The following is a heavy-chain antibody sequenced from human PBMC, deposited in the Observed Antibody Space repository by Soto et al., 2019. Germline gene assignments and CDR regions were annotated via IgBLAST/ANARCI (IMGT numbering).Heavy chain of an antibody. Sequence: SVKLSHTCTVADGSISSYSWILIRQPPGKGMYWIGYIYYSGSTNYNPSLKSRVTISVDTSKNQFSLKLSSVTAADTAVYYCARGENDYSNYGSYYYYYGMDVWGQGTTVNVSS. V-gene: IGHV4-59*01. CDR2: IYYSGST. CDR3: ARGENDYSNYGSYYYYYGMDV. CDR1: DGSISSYS. D-gene: IGHD4-4*01. J-gene: IGHJ6*02.